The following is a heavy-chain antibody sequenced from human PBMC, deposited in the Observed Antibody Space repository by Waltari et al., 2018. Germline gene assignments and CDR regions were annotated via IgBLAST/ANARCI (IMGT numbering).Heavy chain of an antibody. CDR2: ISWNSGSI. CDR1: GLTFDDYA. Sequence: EVQLVESGGGLVQPGRSLSLYCAASGLTFDDYAVHWVRQAPGKGLELVSGISWNSGSIGYADSVKGRFTISRDNAKNSLYLQMNSLRAEDTALYYCAKEVAQGVFDYWGQGTLVTVSS. CDR3: AKEVAQGVFDY. D-gene: IGHD2-15*01. V-gene: IGHV3-9*01. J-gene: IGHJ4*02.